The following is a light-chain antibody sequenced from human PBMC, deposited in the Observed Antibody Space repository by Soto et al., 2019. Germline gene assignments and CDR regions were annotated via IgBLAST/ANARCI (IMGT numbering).Light chain of an antibody. V-gene: IGKV3-20*01. J-gene: IGKJ1*01. CDR1: QSVSSSY. CDR2: GAS. CDR3: QQYGSSPVT. Sequence: EIALTQSPGTLSLSPGERATLSCRASQSVSSSYLAWYQQKPGQAPRLLIYGASSRATGIPDRFSGSGSGTDFTLSISRLEREDFAGYYCQQYGSSPVTFGQGTKVEIK.